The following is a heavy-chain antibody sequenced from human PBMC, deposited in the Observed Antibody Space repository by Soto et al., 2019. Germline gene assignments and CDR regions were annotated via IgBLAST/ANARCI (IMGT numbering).Heavy chain of an antibody. CDR3: AKDLLHGSGSYRKNFDY. Sequence: GGSLRLSCAASGFTFSSSAMNWVRQAPGKGLEWVSSISGSDGGTYYADSVKGRFTISRDNSKNTLYLQMNSLRAEDTAIYYCAKDLLHGSGSYRKNFDYWGQGTLVTVSS. CDR2: ISGSDGGT. J-gene: IGHJ4*02. CDR1: GFTFSSSA. V-gene: IGHV3-23*01. D-gene: IGHD3-10*01.